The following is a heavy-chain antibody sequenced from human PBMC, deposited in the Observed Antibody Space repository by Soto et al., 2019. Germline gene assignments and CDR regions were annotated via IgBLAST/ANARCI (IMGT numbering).Heavy chain of an antibody. Sequence: GASVKVSCKASGVTFSSYAISWVRQAPGQGLEWMGGIIPIFGTANYAQKFQGRVTITADKSTSTAYMELSSLRSEDTAVYYCARTYYYDSSGYYSPIGYYYGMDVWGQGTTVTVSS. CDR1: GVTFSSYA. CDR3: ARTYYYDSSGYYSPIGYYYGMDV. V-gene: IGHV1-69*06. D-gene: IGHD3-22*01. J-gene: IGHJ6*02. CDR2: IIPIFGTA.